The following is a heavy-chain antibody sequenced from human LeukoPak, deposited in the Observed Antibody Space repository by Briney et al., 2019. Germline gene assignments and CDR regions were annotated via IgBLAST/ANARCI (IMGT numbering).Heavy chain of an antibody. D-gene: IGHD6-6*01. V-gene: IGHV5-51*01. Sequence: GESLKISCKGSGYSFTNSWIAWVRQMPGKGLEWMGIIYPSDSDTRYSPSFQGQVTISADKSITTAYLQLSSLKASDTAMYYCATRNDSSSFPFFDYWGQGTLLTVSS. CDR3: ATRNDSSSFPFFDY. CDR2: IYPSDSDT. J-gene: IGHJ4*02. CDR1: GYSFTNSW.